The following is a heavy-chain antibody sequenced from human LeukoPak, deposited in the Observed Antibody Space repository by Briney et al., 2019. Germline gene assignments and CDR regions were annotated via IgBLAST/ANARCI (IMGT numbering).Heavy chain of an antibody. V-gene: IGHV4-59*01. J-gene: IGHJ4*02. CDR2: IYYSGST. D-gene: IGHD3-3*01. CDR3: ARDVPGSGYYHYFDY. CDR1: GGSIGSYY. Sequence: SETLSLTCTVSGGSIGSYYWSWIRQPPGKGLEWIGYIYYSGSTNYNPSLKSRVTISVDTSKNQFSLKLSSVTAADTAVYYCARDVPGSGYYHYFDYWGQGTLVTVSS.